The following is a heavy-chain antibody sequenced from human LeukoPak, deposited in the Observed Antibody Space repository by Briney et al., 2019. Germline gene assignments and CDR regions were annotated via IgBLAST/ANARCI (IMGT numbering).Heavy chain of an antibody. J-gene: IGHJ4*02. V-gene: IGHV1-18*01. CDR2: ISTYNGDT. D-gene: IGHD3-9*01. CDR3: ARDPGQYYDILTGYYTPYYFDY. Sequence: ASVTVSCKASGYTFTSYGISWVRQAPGQGLEWMGWISTYNGDTDYAQKLQGRVTMTADTSTSTAYMEMRSLRSDDTAVYYCARDPGQYYDILTGYYTPYYFDYWGQGTLVTVSS. CDR1: GYTFTSYG.